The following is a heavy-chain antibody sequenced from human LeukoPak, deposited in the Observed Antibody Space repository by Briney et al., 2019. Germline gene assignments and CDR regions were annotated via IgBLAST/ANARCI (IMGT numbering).Heavy chain of an antibody. CDR1: GGSFSGYY. Sequence: SETLSLTCAVYGGSFSGYYWGWIRQPPGKGLEWIGEINHSGSTNYNPSLKSRVTISVDTSKNQFSLKLSSVTAADTAVYYCARGSLGYCSGGSCYYYFDYWGQGTLVTVSS. CDR2: INHSGST. CDR3: ARGSLGYCSGGSCYYYFDY. V-gene: IGHV4-34*01. J-gene: IGHJ4*02. D-gene: IGHD2-15*01.